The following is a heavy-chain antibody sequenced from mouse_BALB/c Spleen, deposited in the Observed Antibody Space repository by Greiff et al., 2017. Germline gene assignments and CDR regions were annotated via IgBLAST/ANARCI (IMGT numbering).Heavy chain of an antibody. CDR2: IYPGGGYT. D-gene: IGHD1-1*01. V-gene: IGHV1-63*02. Sequence: VQGVESGAELVRPGTSVKISCKASGYTFTNYWLGWVKQRPGHGLEWIGDIYPGGGYTNYNETFKGKATLTADTSSSTAYMQLSSLTSEDSAVYFCARGYYGSSYGYWGQGTTLTVSS. CDR1: GYTFTNYW. CDR3: ARGYYGSSYGY. J-gene: IGHJ2*01.